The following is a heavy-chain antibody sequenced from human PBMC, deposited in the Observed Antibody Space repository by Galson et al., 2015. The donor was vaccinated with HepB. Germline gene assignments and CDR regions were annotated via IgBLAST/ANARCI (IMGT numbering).Heavy chain of an antibody. J-gene: IGHJ4*02. V-gene: IGHV3-23*01. CDR2: ISTSGDDT. D-gene: IGHD6-6*01. Sequence: SLRLSCAVSGFTFTKYSMSWVRQAPGKGLEWVSVISTSGDDTYYADSVKGRFTISRDNSKHTVSLQMNSLRVEDTAIYYCAKDYGIAARPVYDHWGQGTLVTVSS. CDR3: AKDYGIAARPVYDH. CDR1: GFTFTKYS.